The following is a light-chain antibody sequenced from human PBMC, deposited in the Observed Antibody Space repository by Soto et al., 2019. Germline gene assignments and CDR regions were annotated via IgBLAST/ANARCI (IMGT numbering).Light chain of an antibody. CDR1: QSINSW. CDR2: DSS. J-gene: IGKJ1*01. V-gene: IGKV1-5*01. Sequence: DIQMTQSPSTLSASVGDRVTITCRASQSINSWLAWYQQKPGKAPQVLIYDSSSLQTGVPSRFSGSGSGTEFTLTIYSLQPEDFATYYCQRYNAFSQTFGQGTKVDIK. CDR3: QRYNAFSQT.